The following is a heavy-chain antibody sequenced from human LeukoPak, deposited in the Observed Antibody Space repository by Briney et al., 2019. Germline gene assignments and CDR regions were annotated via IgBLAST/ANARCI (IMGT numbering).Heavy chain of an antibody. V-gene: IGHV1-8*01. CDR1: GYTFTSYD. Sequence: ASVKVSSKASGYTFTSYDINWVRQATGQGLEWMGWMNPNSGNTGYAQKFQGRVTMTRNTSISTAYMELSSLRSEDTAVYYCARRPAADTSGFDYWGQGTLVTVSS. CDR3: ARRPAADTSGFDY. D-gene: IGHD6-13*01. CDR2: MNPNSGNT. J-gene: IGHJ4*02.